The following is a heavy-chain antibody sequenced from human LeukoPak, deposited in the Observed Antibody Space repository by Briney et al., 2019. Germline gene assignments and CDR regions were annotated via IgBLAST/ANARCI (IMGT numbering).Heavy chain of an antibody. V-gene: IGHV3-9*03. J-gene: IGHJ4*02. CDR3: AKGADYGGNSRFDY. CDR2: ISWSSGSI. CDR1: GFTFDDYA. Sequence: PGGSLRLSCAASGFTFDDYAMHWVRQAPGKGLEWVSGISWSSGSIGYADSVKGRFTISRDNAKNSLYLQMNSLRAEDMALYYCAKGADYGGNSRFDYWGQGTLVTVSS. D-gene: IGHD4-23*01.